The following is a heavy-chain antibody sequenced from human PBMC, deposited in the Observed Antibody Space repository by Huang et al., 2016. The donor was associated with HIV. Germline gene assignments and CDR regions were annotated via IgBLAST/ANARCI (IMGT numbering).Heavy chain of an antibody. J-gene: IGHJ4*02. CDR1: GFTFGDFN. V-gene: IGHV3-48*04. Sequence: VQLVESGGGLVQPGTSLRLSCAAFGFTFGDFNMNWVGQAPGKGLEWISYSSSSSNSKRDADSVKGRFTISRDNARNSLYLQLKSLRVEDTAVYYCARESCSGGTCYLFDFWGQGVLVTVSS. D-gene: IGHD2-15*01. CDR3: ARESCSGGTCYLFDF. CDR2: SSSSSNSK.